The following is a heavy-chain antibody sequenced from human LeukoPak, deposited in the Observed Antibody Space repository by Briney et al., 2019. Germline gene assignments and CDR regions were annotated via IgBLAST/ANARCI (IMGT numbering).Heavy chain of an antibody. V-gene: IGHV3-21*01. J-gene: IGHJ4*02. CDR3: ARATFTKDGYSSGCFDY. D-gene: IGHD6-19*01. CDR2: ISSSGSHV. CDR1: GFTFNSYS. Sequence: PGGSLRLSCAASGFTFNSYSMHWVRQAPGKGLEWVSSISSSGSHVYYADSVKGRFTISRDDAKNSLFLQMDSLRAEDTAVYYCARATFTKDGYSSGCFDYWGQGTLVTVSS.